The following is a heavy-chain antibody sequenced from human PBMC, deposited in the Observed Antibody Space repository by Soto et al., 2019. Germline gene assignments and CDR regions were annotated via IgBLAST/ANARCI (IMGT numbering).Heavy chain of an antibody. J-gene: IGHJ4*02. CDR2: IYHSGST. Sequence: SETLSLTCSVSGASISSYYYTWIRQTPGKGLEWIGYIYHSGSTYYNPSLKSRVTISVDRSKNQFSLKLSSVTAADTAVYYCARAGGLGAVAVDYWGQGTLVTVSS. CDR3: ARAGGLGAVAVDY. CDR1: GASISSYY. V-gene: IGHV4-59*12. D-gene: IGHD6-19*01.